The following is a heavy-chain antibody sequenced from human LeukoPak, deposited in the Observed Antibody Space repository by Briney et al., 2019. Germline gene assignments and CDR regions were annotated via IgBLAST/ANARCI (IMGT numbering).Heavy chain of an antibody. D-gene: IGHD6-6*01. J-gene: IGHJ6*03. CDR3: AKDGYSSSFRPYHMDV. CDR2: ISYDGSNK. V-gene: IGHV3-30-3*01. Sequence: GGSLRLSCAASGFTFSSYAMHWVRQAPGKGLEWVAVISYDGSNKYYADSVKGRFTISRDNSKNTLYLQMNSLRAEDTAVYYCAKDGYSSSFRPYHMDVWGKGTTVTVSS. CDR1: GFTFSSYA.